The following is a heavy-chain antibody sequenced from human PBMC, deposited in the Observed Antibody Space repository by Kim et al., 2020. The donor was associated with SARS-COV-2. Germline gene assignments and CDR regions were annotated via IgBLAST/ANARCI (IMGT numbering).Heavy chain of an antibody. D-gene: IGHD3-10*01. CDR2: IISKTDGGAI. CDR3: TTGSLVRRAEDF. CDR1: GLPFSNAW. Sequence: GGSLRLSCAASGLPFSNAWMNWVRQAPGKGLEWVARIISKTDGGAIDYAAPVKGRFTISRDDSKNTLYLQMNSLKTEDTAVYYCTTGSLVRRAEDFWGQGTLVTVSS. V-gene: IGHV3-15*01. J-gene: IGHJ4*02.